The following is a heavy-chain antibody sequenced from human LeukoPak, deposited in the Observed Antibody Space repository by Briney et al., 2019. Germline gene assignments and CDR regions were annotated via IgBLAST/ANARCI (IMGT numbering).Heavy chain of an antibody. V-gene: IGHV3-7*01. CDR3: ARKGY. CDR1: GFTFINYG. CDR2: IRQDGSEK. Sequence: GGSLRLSCAASGFTFINYGMYWVRQAPGKGLEWVANIRQDGSEKYYVDSVKGRFAISRDNAKNSLYLQMNSLRAEDTAVYYCARKGYWGQGTLVTVSS. J-gene: IGHJ4*02.